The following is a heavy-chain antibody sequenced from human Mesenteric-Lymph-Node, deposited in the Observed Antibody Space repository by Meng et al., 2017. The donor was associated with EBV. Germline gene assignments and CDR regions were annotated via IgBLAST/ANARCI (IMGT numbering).Heavy chain of an antibody. Sequence: EVHLVESGGGLVKPGGSLRLSCEAAGFTFTTYTMNWVRQAPGKGLEWVASMSRDGVYISYADSVKGRFTISRDNAKNSLYLQMNSLRADDTAIYYCAKVGTLGIRITEFYFDYWGQGALVTVYS. CDR1: GFTFTTYT. CDR2: MSRDGVYI. CDR3: AKVGTLGIRITEFYFDY. V-gene: IGHV3-21*01. D-gene: IGHD2-15*01. J-gene: IGHJ4*02.